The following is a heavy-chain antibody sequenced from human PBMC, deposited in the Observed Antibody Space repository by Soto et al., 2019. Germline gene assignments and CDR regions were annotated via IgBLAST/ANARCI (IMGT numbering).Heavy chain of an antibody. CDR2: VSIGGST. CDR1: GFTFSSYA. CDR3: AKRRGAGGHFDY. Sequence: GGSLRLSCAASGFTFSSYAMGWVRQGPGKGLEWVAVVSIGGSTHYADSVRGRFTISRDNSKNSLSLQMNSLTAEDTAVYFCAKRRGAGGHFDYWGQGALVTVSS. V-gene: IGHV3-23*01. J-gene: IGHJ4*02. D-gene: IGHD2-15*01.